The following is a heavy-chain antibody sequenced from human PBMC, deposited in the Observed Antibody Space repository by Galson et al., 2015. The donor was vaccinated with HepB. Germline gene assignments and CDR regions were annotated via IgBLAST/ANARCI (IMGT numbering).Heavy chain of an antibody. J-gene: IGHJ5*02. CDR2: VDPEDGET. D-gene: IGHD1-26*01. CDR1: GYTFTDYY. Sequence: VKVSCKVSGYTFTDYYMHWVQQAPGKGLEWMGLVDPEDGETIYAEKFQGRVTITADTSTDTAYMELSSLRSEDTAVYYCATDQVGARNWFDPWGQGTLVTVSS. V-gene: IGHV1-69-2*01. CDR3: ATDQVGARNWFDP.